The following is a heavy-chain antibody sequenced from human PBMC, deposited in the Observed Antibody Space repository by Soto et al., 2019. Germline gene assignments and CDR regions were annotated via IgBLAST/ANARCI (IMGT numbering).Heavy chain of an antibody. CDR1: GYSFTSYG. D-gene: IGHD2-2*01. CDR3: ARDLTIVPATHPRLENYGMDV. CDR2: VSPYNGHT. Sequence: QVQLVQSAAEVKKPGASVKVSCKASGYSFTSYGISWVRQAPGQGLEWMGWVSPYNGHTQFAHRFQGRVTMTTDTSTKTAYMELRNLRSDDTAHYYCARDLTIVPATHPRLENYGMDVWGQGTTVIVSS. J-gene: IGHJ6*02. V-gene: IGHV1-18*01.